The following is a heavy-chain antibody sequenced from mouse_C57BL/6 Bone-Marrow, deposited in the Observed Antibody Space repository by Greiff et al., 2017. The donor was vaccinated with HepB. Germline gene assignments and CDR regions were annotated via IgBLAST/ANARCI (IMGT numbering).Heavy chain of an antibody. J-gene: IGHJ4*01. CDR1: GFSLTSYG. V-gene: IGHV2-4*01. CDR2: IWSGGST. Sequence: VMLVESGPGLVQPSQSLSITCTVSGFSLTSYGVHWVRQPPGKGLEWLGVIWSGGSTDYNAAFISRLSISKDNSKSQVFFKMNSLQADDTAIYYCAKKTEGGYAMDYWGQGTSVTVSS. CDR3: AKKTEGGYAMDY.